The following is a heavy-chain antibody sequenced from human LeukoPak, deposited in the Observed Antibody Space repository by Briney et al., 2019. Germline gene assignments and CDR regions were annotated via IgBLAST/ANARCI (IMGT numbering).Heavy chain of an antibody. J-gene: IGHJ5*02. V-gene: IGHV4-34*01. CDR1: GGSFSGYY. CDR3: ARDRGAARPGSWFDP. Sequence: PSETLSLTCAVYGGSFSGYYWSWIRQPPGKGLEWVGKFNHSGSTNYNPSLKSRVTISVDTSKNQSSLKLSSVTAADTAVYYCARDRGAARPGSWFDPWGQGTLVTVSS. CDR2: FNHSGST. D-gene: IGHD6-6*01.